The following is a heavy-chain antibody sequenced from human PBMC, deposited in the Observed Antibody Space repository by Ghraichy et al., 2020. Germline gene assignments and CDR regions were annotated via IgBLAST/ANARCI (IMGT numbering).Heavy chain of an antibody. CDR3: TIDGRGGRWEGNWFGP. D-gene: IGHD1-26*01. CDR1: GYTFTGHY. CDR2: IDPNTGAT. V-gene: IGHV1-2*06. Sequence: ASVKVSCKASGYTFTGHYIHWVRQAPGQGLEWMGRIDPNTGATKYAPNFQDRVTITRDTSIATAYMDLSRLRSDDTAVYYCTIDGRGGRWEGNWFGPWGQGALDTVSS. J-gene: IGHJ5*02.